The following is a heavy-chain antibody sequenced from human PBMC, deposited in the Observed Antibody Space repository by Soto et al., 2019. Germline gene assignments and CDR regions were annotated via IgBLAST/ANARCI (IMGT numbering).Heavy chain of an antibody. D-gene: IGHD3-22*01. CDR2: IILPFGTP. J-gene: IGHJ4*02. CDR3: VRGPDYEGYFDY. CDR1: GTTFSNFA. V-gene: IGHV1-69*12. Sequence: QVRLVQSGAEVKKTGSSVKVSCEASGTTFSNFAIGWVRQAPGQGLEWMGGIILPFGTPNYAQKFQGRVTHSAGESMTTAYMELRGLRSEDTAVYYCVRGPDYEGYFDYWGQGTLVTVSS.